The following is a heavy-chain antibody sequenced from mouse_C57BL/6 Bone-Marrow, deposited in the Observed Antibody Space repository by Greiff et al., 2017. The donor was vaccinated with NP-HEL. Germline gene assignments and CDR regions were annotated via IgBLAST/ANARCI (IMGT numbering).Heavy chain of an antibody. CDR1: GYTFTSYG. Sequence: QVQLQQSGAELARPGASVKLSCKASGYTFTSYGISWVKQRTGQGLEWIGEIYPRSGNTYYNEKFKGKATLTADKSSSTAYMELRSLTSEDSAVYFCARDYYGNYPFAYWGQGTRVTVSA. D-gene: IGHD2-1*01. V-gene: IGHV1-81*01. J-gene: IGHJ3*01. CDR2: IYPRSGNT. CDR3: ARDYYGNYPFAY.